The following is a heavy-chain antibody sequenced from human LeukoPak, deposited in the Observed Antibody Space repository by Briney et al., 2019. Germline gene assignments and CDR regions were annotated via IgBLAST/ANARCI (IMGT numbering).Heavy chain of an antibody. J-gene: IGHJ4*02. D-gene: IGHD3-10*01. V-gene: IGHV1-2*02. CDR1: GYTFTGYY. CDR3: ARDIGLLWFGELFYY. Sequence: ASVKVSCKASGYTFTGYYMHWVRQAPGQGLEWMGWINPNSGGTNYAQKFQGRVTVTRDTSISTAYMELSRLRSDDTAVYYCARDIGLLWFGELFYYWGQGTLVTVSS. CDR2: INPNSGGT.